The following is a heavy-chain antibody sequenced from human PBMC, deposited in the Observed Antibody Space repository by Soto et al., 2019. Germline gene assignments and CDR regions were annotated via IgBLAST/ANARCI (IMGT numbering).Heavy chain of an antibody. CDR2: IKTDGSSA. J-gene: IGHJ4*02. Sequence: EVQLVESGGGLVQPGGSLRLSCAASGFSFSSYWIHWVRQAPGKGLVWVSRIKTDGSSADYADSVKGRFTISRDNAKNTLYLQMNNLRGEDTAVYFCAKREDKPYGLLHWGQGTLVAVSS. V-gene: IGHV3-74*01. CDR1: GFSFSSYW. D-gene: IGHD3-10*01. CDR3: AKREDKPYGLLH.